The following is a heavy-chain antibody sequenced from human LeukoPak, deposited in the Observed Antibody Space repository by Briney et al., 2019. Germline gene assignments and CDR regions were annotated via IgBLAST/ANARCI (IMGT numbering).Heavy chain of an antibody. CDR2: IKEDGSEK. CDR1: GFTFSSYW. CDR3: ARLPLTARLHFEY. J-gene: IGHJ4*02. Sequence: PGGSLRLSCAASGFTFSSYWMHWVRQAPGKGLEWVANIKEDGSEKYYVDFVKGRFTISRDNAKNSLYLQMNSLRVEDTAVYYCARLPLTARLHFEYWGQGTLVTVSS. V-gene: IGHV3-7*03. D-gene: IGHD5-12*01.